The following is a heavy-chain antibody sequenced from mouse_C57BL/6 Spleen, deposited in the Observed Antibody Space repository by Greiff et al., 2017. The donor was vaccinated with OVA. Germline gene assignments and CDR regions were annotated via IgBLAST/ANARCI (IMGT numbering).Heavy chain of an antibody. J-gene: IGHJ3*01. D-gene: IGHD2-1*01. CDR1: GYTFTDYY. Sequence: EVQLQQSGPELVKPGASVKISCKASGYTFTDYYMNWVKQSHGKSLEWIGDINPNNGGTSYNQKFKGKATLTVDKSSSTAYMELRSLTSEDSAVYYCARDGNLGGFAYWGQGTLVTVSA. CDR2: INPNNGGT. CDR3: ARDGNLGGFAY. V-gene: IGHV1-26*01.